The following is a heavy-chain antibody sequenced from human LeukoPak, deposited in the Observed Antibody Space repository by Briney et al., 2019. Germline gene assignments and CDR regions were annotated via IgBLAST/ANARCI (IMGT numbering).Heavy chain of an antibody. CDR1: RGSISTYY. CDR2: ISTSEST. CDR3: ARRRTTGTTGYFDY. Sequence: SETLSLTCTISRGSISTYYWSWIRQPPGKGLEWIGYISTSESTNYNPSLKRRITISVDTSKNQFSLNLSSVTAADTAVYYCARRRTTGTTGYFDYWGQGTLVTVSS. D-gene: IGHD1-1*01. J-gene: IGHJ4*02. V-gene: IGHV4-4*09.